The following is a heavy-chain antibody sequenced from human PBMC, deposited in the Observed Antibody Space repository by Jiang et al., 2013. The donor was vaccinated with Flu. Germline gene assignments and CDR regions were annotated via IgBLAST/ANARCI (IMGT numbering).Heavy chain of an antibody. CDR2: ISAYNGNT. CDR1: GYTFTGYY. Sequence: SGAEVKKPGASVKVSCKASGYTFTGYYMHWVRQAPGQGLEWMGWISAYNGNTNYAQKLQGRVTMTTDTSTSTAYMELRSLRSDDTAVYYCARVYYYDSSGELSIWGQGTMVTVSS. D-gene: IGHD3-22*01. J-gene: IGHJ3*02. V-gene: IGHV1-18*04. CDR3: ARVYYYDSSGELSI.